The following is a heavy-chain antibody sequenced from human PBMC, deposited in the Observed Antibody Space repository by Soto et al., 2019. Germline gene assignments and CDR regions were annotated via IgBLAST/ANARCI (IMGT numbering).Heavy chain of an antibody. D-gene: IGHD2-21*02. CDR2: IYESGNT. CDR3: ARAPAIAHWYFDL. CDR1: GGSISSGGAISSNSYS. V-gene: IGHV4-30-2*01. Sequence: QLQLQESGSGLVKPSQTLSLTCAVSGGSISSGGAISSNSYSWNWIRQPPGKGLEWIGSIYESGNTYYSPPLKSRVSSSVDRSKHQFSLNLSSVTAADTAVYYCARAPAIAHWYFDLWGRGTLATVSS. J-gene: IGHJ2*01.